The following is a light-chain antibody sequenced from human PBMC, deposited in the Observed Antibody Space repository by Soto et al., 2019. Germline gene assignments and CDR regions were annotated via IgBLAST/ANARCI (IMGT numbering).Light chain of an antibody. Sequence: QSALTQPPSASGSPGQSVTISCTGTSSDVGGSNYVSWYQQHPGKAPKLMIYEVSKRPSGVPDRFSASKSGNTASLTVSGLQAVDEADYDCSSYAGSNNLLFGGGTQLTVL. J-gene: IGLJ3*02. CDR2: EVS. CDR1: SSDVGGSNY. V-gene: IGLV2-8*01. CDR3: SSYAGSNNLL.